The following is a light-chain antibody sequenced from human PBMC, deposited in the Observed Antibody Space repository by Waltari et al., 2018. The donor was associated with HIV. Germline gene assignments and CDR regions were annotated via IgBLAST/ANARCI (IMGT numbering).Light chain of an antibody. CDR1: SLRSYY. J-gene: IGLJ1*01. CDR3: NSRDSSGNHYV. V-gene: IGLV3-19*01. CDR2: GKN. Sequence: SSELTQDPAVSVALGQTVRITCQGDSLRSYYASWYQLQPGQAPMLVTSGKNIRPSGIPDRFSGSSSGNTASLTITGAQAEDEADYYCNSRDSSGNHYVFGNGTKVTVL.